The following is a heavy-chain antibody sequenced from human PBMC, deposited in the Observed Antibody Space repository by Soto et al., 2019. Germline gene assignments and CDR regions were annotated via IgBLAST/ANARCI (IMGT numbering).Heavy chain of an antibody. CDR1: GFTFSDYY. V-gene: IGHV3-11*01. J-gene: IGHJ5*02. D-gene: IGHD1-1*01. CDR2: ISGSGNSI. CDR3: ATLSTQFDR. Sequence: QVLLVESGGGLVKPGGSLRLSCAASGFTFSDYYMSWIRQGPGMGLEWVSYISGSGNSIYYADSVKGRFTISRDNAKNSLYLQMNSLRVEDTAVYYCATLSTQFDRWGQGNLVTVSS.